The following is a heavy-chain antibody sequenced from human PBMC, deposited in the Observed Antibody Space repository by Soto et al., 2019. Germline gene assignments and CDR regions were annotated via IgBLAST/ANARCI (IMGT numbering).Heavy chain of an antibody. Sequence: GSGPTLVNPTQTLTLTGTFSGFSLTTSGMRVSWIRQPPGKAPEWLARIDWDDDKVYSRSLRTRLTISKDTSKNQVVLIMTNMDPVDTATYYCARTRVVSAVNYGMDVWGQGTTVTVSS. CDR1: GFSLTTSGMR. V-gene: IGHV2-70*04. CDR3: ARTRVVSAVNYGMDV. D-gene: IGHD2-15*01. J-gene: IGHJ6*02. CDR2: IDWDDDK.